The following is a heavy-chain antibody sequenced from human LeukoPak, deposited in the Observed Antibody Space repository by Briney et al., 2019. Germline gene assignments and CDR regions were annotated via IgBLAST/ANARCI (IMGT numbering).Heavy chain of an antibody. CDR2: IYSGGTT. CDR3: ARVRWGGLYYFDY. CDR1: GFTFSTYA. V-gene: IGHV3-66*01. D-gene: IGHD3-16*01. J-gene: IGHJ4*02. Sequence: GGSLRLSCEASGFTFSTYAMHWVRQAPGKGLEWVSVIYSGGTTYYADSVKGRFTISRDNAKNTLYLQMNSLRAEDTAVYYCARVRWGGLYYFDYWGQGTLVTVSS.